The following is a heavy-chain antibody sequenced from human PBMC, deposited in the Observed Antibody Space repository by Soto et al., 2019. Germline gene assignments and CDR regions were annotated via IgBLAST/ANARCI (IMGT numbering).Heavy chain of an antibody. CDR1: GYTFSSYG. J-gene: IGHJ4*02. D-gene: IGHD1-20*01. Sequence: QVQLVRSGAEVKKPGASVKVSCKASGYTFSSYGISWVRQAPGQGLEWMGWINIYNGHTNYAQNLRDRVTVTADTSTSTAYMELRSLRADDTAVYYCARDINWNVDYWGQGILVTVSS. CDR3: ARDINWNVDY. CDR2: INIYNGHT. V-gene: IGHV1-18*01.